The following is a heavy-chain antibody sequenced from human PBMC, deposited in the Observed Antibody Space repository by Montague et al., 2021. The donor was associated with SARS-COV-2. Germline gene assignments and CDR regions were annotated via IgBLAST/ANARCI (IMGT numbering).Heavy chain of an antibody. Sequence: SETLSLTCTVSGGSISNYYCCWIRQPPGTGLDWIGRIYSCGSTNYNPSLTRRISMSVATSKNQFSLKLSSVTAADTAIYYCARDYSHCSGGSCVFDYWGQGTLVTVSS. CDR3: ARDYSHCSGGSCVFDY. CDR1: GGSISNYY. J-gene: IGHJ4*02. V-gene: IGHV4-4*07. CDR2: IYSCGST. D-gene: IGHD2-15*01.